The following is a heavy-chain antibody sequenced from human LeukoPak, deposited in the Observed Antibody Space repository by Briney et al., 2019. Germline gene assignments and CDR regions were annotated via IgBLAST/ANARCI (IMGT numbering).Heavy chain of an antibody. J-gene: IGHJ3*02. D-gene: IGHD3-22*01. V-gene: IGHV4-4*07. CDR3: ARVSHYYDSSGYYYVRAFDI. Sequence: SETLSLTRTVSGGSISSYYWSWIRQPAGKGLEWIGRISTSGSTNYNPSLKSRVTMSVDTSNNQFSLKLSCVTAADTAVYYCARVSHYYDSSGYYYVRAFDIWGQGTMVTVSS. CDR2: ISTSGST. CDR1: GGSISSYY.